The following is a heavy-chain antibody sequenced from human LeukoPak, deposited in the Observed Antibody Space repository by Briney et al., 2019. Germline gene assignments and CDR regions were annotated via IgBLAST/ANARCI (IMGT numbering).Heavy chain of an antibody. CDR2: IGTAGDT. J-gene: IGHJ6*02. CDR1: GFTFSSYD. V-gene: IGHV3-13*01. Sequence: GGSLRLSCAASGFTFSSYDMHWVRQATGKGLEGVSAIGTAGDTYYPGSVKGRFTISRENAKNSLYLQMNSLRAGDTAVYYCARGESSSLYYYYGMDVWGQGTTVTVSS. D-gene: IGHD2-2*01. CDR3: ARGESSSLYYYYGMDV.